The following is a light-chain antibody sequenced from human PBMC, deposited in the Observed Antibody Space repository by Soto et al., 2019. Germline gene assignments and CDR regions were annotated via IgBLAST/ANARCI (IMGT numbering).Light chain of an antibody. CDR2: DVS. CDR3: SSYTSSGNYV. CDR1: SRDVGAYC. J-gene: IGLJ1*01. V-gene: IGLV2-14*01. Sequence: QPVLTQPSSVPPTPLQSIVISCTGTSRDVGAYCVSWYQQHPGKAPKLMIYDVSNRPSGVSNRFSGSKSGNTASLTISGLQAEDEADYYSSSYTSSGNYVFGTGTKVTVL.